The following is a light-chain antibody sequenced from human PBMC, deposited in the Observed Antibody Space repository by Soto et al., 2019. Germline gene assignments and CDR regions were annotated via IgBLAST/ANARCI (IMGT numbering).Light chain of an antibody. CDR3: SLYASSSSYV. CDR2: EVT. V-gene: IGLV2-14*01. J-gene: IGLJ1*01. CDR1: SSDVGGYNH. Sequence: QSALTQPASVSGSPGQSITISCTGTSSDVGGYNHVSWYQIHPGKAPKLIIYEVTSRPSGVSYRFSGSKSGNSASLTISGLQAEDEADYYCSLYASSSSYVFGGGTKLTVL.